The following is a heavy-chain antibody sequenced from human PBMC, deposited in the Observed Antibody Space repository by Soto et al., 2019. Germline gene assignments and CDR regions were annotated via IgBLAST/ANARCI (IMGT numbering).Heavy chain of an antibody. CDR3: ARGVGFAGYCSGGSCESPYYYYYGMDV. J-gene: IGHJ6*02. CDR1: GGTFSSYA. CDR2: IIPIFGTA. Sequence: SVKVSCKASGGTFSSYAISWVRQAPGQGLEWMGGIIPIFGTANYAQKFQDRVTITADKSTSTAYMELSSLRSEDTAVYYCARGVGFAGYCSGGSCESPYYYYYGMDVWGQGTTVTVSS. V-gene: IGHV1-69*06. D-gene: IGHD2-15*01.